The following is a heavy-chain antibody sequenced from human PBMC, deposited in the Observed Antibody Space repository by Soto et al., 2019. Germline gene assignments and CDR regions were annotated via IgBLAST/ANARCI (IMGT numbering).Heavy chain of an antibody. CDR1: GYTFTSYD. J-gene: IGHJ5*02. D-gene: IGHD3-22*01. CDR3: GRAYYYDSSGYENWFDP. CDR2: MNPNSGNT. V-gene: IGHV1-8*01. Sequence: ASVKVSCKASGYTFTSYDINWVRQATGQGLEWMGWMNPNSGNTGYAQKFQGRVTMTRNTSISTAYMELSSLRSEDTAVYYCGRAYYYDSSGYENWFDPWGQGTLVTVSS.